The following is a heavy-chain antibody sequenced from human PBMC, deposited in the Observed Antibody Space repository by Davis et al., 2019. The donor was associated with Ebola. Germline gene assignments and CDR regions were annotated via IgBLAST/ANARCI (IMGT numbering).Heavy chain of an antibody. V-gene: IGHV1-69*13. CDR3: TTAHRRCYRAICYYYGMDV. Sequence: SVKVSCKASGYTFTSYGISWVRQAPGQGLEWMGGIIPIFGTGKYAQKFQGRVTITADESTSTAYMELSSLRSEDTAVYYCTTAHRRCYRAICYYYGMDVWGQGTTVTVSS. D-gene: IGHD2-8*01. J-gene: IGHJ6*02. CDR1: GYTFTSYG. CDR2: IIPIFGTG.